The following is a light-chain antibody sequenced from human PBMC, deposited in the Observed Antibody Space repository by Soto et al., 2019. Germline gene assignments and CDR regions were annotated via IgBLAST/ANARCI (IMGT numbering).Light chain of an antibody. Sequence: DIVLTQFPESLTVSPGERVTLNCDSSQSVLYRANNRSHLAWFQQRPGQPPKLLIFWASFRESGVPARFSGSGSGTHFTLTISSLQAEDVAVYHCHQFFITPWTFGQGTRVESK. CDR2: WAS. CDR3: HQFFITPWT. J-gene: IGKJ1*01. V-gene: IGKV4-1*01. CDR1: QSVLYRANNRSH.